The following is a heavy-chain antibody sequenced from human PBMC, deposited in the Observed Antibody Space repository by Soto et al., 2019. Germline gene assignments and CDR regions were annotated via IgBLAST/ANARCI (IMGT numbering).Heavy chain of an antibody. Sequence: LRLSCAASGFTFSSYAMSWVRQAPGKGLEWVSAISGSGGSTYYADSVKGRFTISRDNSKNTLYLQMNSLRAEDTAVYYCAKTPYCTNGVCYAFWYWGQGTLVTVSS. J-gene: IGHJ4*02. CDR3: AKTPYCTNGVCYAFWY. CDR2: ISGSGGST. D-gene: IGHD2-8*01. V-gene: IGHV3-23*01. CDR1: GFTFSSYA.